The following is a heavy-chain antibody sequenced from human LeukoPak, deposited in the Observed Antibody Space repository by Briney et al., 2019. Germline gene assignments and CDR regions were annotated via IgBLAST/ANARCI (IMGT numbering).Heavy chain of an antibody. CDR2: ISAYNGNT. CDR1: GYTFTGYY. Sequence: ASVKVSCKASGYTFTGYYMHWVRQAPGQGLEWTGWISAYNGNTNYAQKLQGRVTMTTDTSTSTAYMELRSLRSDDTAVYYCARGLTVLGIYYYDSSGPSDYWGQGTLVTVSS. D-gene: IGHD3-22*01. V-gene: IGHV1-18*04. CDR3: ARGLTVLGIYYYDSSGPSDY. J-gene: IGHJ4*02.